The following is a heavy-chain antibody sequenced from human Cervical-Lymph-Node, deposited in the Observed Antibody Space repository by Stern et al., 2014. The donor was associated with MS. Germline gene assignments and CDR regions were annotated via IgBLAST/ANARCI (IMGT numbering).Heavy chain of an antibody. V-gene: IGHV2-26*01. D-gene: IGHD3-10*01. Sequence: QVTLRESGPVLVKPTETLTLTCTVSGFSLSNVRMSVSWIRQPPGKALEWLAHIFSNDEKSYNSSLKSRVTISKDTSKSQVVLTMTSMDPVDTATYFCARMEITSGRYDYWGQGQLVTVSS. CDR2: IFSNDEK. J-gene: IGHJ4*02. CDR1: GFSLSNVRMS. CDR3: ARMEITSGRYDY.